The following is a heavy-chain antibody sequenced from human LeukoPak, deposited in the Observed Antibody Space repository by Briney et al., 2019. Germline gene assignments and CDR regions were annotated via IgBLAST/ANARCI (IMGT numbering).Heavy chain of an antibody. J-gene: IGHJ4*02. D-gene: IGHD3-10*01. CDR2: IFPSSVEI. V-gene: IGHV3-23*01. CDR1: GFTFSDFP. CDR3: AKAPREVRASSHYYFDY. Sequence: GGSLRLSCAASGFTFSDFPMIWVRQAPGKGLEWVSTIFPSSVEIHYADSVKGRFTISRDNSKNTLYLQMNSLRAEDTAVYYCAKAPREVRASSHYYFDYWGQGTLVTVSS.